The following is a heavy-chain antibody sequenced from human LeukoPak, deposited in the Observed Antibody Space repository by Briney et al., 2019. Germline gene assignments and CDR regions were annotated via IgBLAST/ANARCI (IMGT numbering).Heavy chain of an antibody. CDR2: ISGSGGST. Sequence: GGSLRLSCAASGFTFSGYAMSWVRQAPGKGLEWVSAISGSGGSTYYADSVKGRFTISRDNSKNTLYLQMNSLRAEDTAVYYCAKDGYSSGWYYYYYMDVWGKGTTVTVSS. CDR1: GFTFSGYA. V-gene: IGHV3-23*01. J-gene: IGHJ6*03. CDR3: AKDGYSSGWYYYYYMDV. D-gene: IGHD6-19*01.